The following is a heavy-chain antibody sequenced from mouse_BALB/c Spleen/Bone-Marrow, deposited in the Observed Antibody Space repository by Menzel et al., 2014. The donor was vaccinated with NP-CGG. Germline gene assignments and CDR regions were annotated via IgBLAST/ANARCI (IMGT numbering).Heavy chain of an antibody. CDR2: INPSTGYT. J-gene: IGHJ2*01. Sequence: VQLVESGAELAKPGASVKMSCKASGYTFTNYWMRWVKQRPGQGLEWIGYINPSTGYTEYNQKFKDKATLTADKSSSTAYMQLSSLTSEDSAVYYCARIYYYGRDYWGQGTTLTVSS. CDR3: ARIYYYGRDY. D-gene: IGHD1-1*01. CDR1: GYTFTNYW. V-gene: IGHV1-7*01.